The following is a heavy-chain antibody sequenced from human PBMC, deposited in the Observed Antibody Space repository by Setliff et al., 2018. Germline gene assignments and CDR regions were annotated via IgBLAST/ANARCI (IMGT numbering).Heavy chain of an antibody. J-gene: IGHJ4*02. V-gene: IGHV4-61*02. CDR1: GGSISSGSYY. Sequence: SETLSLTCTVSGGSISSGSYYWNWIRQPAGKGLEWIGRMYTSGSANYNPSLRSRVTISVDTSKNQFSLKLSSVTAADTAVYYCARSFSRREKFLLDYWGQGALVTVSS. CDR2: MYTSGSA. CDR3: ARSFSRREKFLLDY.